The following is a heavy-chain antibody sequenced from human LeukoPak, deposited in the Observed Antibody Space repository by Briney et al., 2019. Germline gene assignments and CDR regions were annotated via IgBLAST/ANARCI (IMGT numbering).Heavy chain of an antibody. CDR3: ATNTVTTTGNDY. J-gene: IGHJ4*02. CDR2: INPNSGGT. Sequence: EASVKVSCKASGYTFTGYYIHWVRQAPGQGLEWMGWINPNSGGTNYAQKFQGRVTMTRDTSISTAYMELSRLRSDDTAVYYCATNTVTTTGNDYWGQGTLVTVSS. V-gene: IGHV1-2*02. D-gene: IGHD4-17*01. CDR1: GYTFTGYY.